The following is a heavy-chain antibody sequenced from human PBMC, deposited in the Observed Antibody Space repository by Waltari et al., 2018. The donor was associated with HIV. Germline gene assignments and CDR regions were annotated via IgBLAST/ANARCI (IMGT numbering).Heavy chain of an antibody. CDR2: VWSDGSET. CDR1: GFTFADYA. CDR3: ARGLMGASAHIPSGY. D-gene: IGHD2-8*01. Sequence: HVQLVQSGGGVVQSGTSLRVSCAVSGFTFADYAMHWVRQAPGRGLEWVGFVWSDGSETNYADFVQGRFNISRDNSNKMLYLQMNHLRVEDTATYFCARGLMGASAHIPSGYWGQGTLVSVSS. V-gene: IGHV3-33*01. J-gene: IGHJ4*02.